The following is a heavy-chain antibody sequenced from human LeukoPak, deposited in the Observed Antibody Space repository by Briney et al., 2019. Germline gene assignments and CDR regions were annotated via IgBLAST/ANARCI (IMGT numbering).Heavy chain of an antibody. Sequence: SETLSLTCAVYGGSFSGYYWSWIRQPPGKGLEWIGEINHSGSTNYNPSLKSRVTISVDTSKNQFSLKLSSVTAADTAVYYCARLKGGYYGSGSYYNFPAYFDYWGQGTLVTVSS. V-gene: IGHV4-34*01. D-gene: IGHD3-10*01. J-gene: IGHJ4*02. CDR2: INHSGST. CDR1: GGSFSGYY. CDR3: ARLKGGYYGSGSYYNFPAYFDY.